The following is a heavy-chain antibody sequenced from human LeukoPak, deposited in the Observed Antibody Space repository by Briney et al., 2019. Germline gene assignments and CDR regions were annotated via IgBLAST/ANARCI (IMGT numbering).Heavy chain of an antibody. CDR1: GFTFGDYA. Sequence: GGSMRLSCTADGFTFGDYAMSWFRQAAGRGLGWVGFIRRKAYGWTTECAASVKRRFTISRDDSKSIAYLQMNSLKTEDTAVYYRTRPGVATIDYYSYGMDVWGQGTTVTVSS. CDR3: TRPGVATIDYYSYGMDV. V-gene: IGHV3-49*03. J-gene: IGHJ6*02. D-gene: IGHD5-12*01. CDR2: IRRKAYGWTT.